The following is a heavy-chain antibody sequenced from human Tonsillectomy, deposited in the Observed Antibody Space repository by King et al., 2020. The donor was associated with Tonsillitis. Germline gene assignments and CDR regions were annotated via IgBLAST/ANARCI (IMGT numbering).Heavy chain of an antibody. V-gene: IGHV3-33*05. CDR3: ARERLYSSGWGIDY. CDR2: ISFDGTRK. D-gene: IGHD6-19*01. CDR1: GFTFSDHS. Sequence: VQLVESGGGVVQPWRSLRLSCAGSGFTFSDHSIHWVRQAPGKGLEWVALISFDGTRKYYADSVKGRFTISRDNSKNTLYLQLSSLRAEDTAVYYCARERLYSSGWGIDYWGQGTLVTVSS. J-gene: IGHJ4*02.